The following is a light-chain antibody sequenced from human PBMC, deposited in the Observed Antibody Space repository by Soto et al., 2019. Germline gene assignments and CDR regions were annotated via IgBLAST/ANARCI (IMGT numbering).Light chain of an antibody. CDR1: QSVSSTY. V-gene: IGKV3-20*01. J-gene: IGKJ1*01. CDR3: QHYGSTPWS. CDR2: GAS. Sequence: VLTPSPGPLSFSPGERATPSCRASQSVSSTYLAWYQQKPGQAPRLLIYGASTRATDIPDRISGSGSGTDFTLTISRLEPEDFAVYYCQHYGSTPWSFGQGTKVDIK.